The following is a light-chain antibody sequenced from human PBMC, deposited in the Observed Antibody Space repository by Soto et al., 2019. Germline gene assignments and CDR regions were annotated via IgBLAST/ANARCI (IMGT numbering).Light chain of an antibody. CDR3: QQTYISPWT. CDR2: AAS. CDR1: QRVDRY. V-gene: IGKV1-39*01. J-gene: IGKJ1*01. Sequence: DIQMTQSPSSLSAFVGDRVTITCRASQRVDRYLNWYQQKPGRAPNLLIFAASNSQSGVPSRFSGRGSGADFTLTISSLQPEDFATYFCQQTYISPWTFGQGTNVDNK.